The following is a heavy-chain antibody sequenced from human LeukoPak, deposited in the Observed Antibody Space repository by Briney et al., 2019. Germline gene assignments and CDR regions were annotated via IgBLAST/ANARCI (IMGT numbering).Heavy chain of an antibody. CDR3: ARDHRYSSSWYDLDY. Sequence: GGSVRLSCTSSGLSFSDYSINWVRQAPGKGLEWVSYISSSCSTIYYAEYLNGRFTIYRTNAKHSLYLQLNRLRAEDRAGLFLARDHRYSSSWYDLDYWGQGTLVTVSS. V-gene: IGHV3-48*04. CDR1: GLSFSDYS. D-gene: IGHD6-13*01. J-gene: IGHJ4*02. CDR2: ISSSCSTI.